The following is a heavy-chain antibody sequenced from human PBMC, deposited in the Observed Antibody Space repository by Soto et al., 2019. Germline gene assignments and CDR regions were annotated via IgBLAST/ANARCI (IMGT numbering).Heavy chain of an antibody. CDR1: GYSFITSYH. CDR2: INPTGSMT. V-gene: IGHV1-46*01. Sequence: QVQLVQSGAEVKKPGASVKVSCKASGYSFITSYHMHWVRQAPGQGLEWMGIINPTGSMTRYSQKFQGRLTMTRDTSTATDYMELSNLTSEDTAVYFCARDTGYDHDAFDIWGQ. D-gene: IGHD5-12*01. CDR3: ARDTGYDHDAFDI. J-gene: IGHJ3*02.